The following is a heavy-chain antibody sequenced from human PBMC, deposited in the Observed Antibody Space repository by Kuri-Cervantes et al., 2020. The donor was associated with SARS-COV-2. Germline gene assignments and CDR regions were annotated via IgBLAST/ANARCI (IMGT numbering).Heavy chain of an antibody. V-gene: IGHV3-NL1*01. J-gene: IGHJ4*02. CDR2: IYSGGST. D-gene: IGHD6-13*01. CDR3: AKDLRAAADPYFDY. CDR1: GFTFSSYG. Sequence: GGSLRLSCAASGFTFSSYGMHWVRQATGKGLEWVSVIYSGGSTYYADSVKGRFTISRDNSKNTLYLQMNSLRAEDMAVYYCAKDLRAAADPYFDYWGQGTLVTVSS.